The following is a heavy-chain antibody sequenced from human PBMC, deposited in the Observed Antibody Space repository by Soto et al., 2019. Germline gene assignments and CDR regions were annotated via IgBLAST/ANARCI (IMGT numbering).Heavy chain of an antibody. CDR1: GGTFSNYA. Sequence: QVQLVQSGAEVKKPGSSVKVSCKASGGTFSNYAINWVRQAPGQGLEWMGGIIPIFGTANYAQKFQGRVTITADESTSTAYLDLSSLRSEDTAVYYCARPVEMATISRSYLFYWGQGTLVTDSS. D-gene: IGHD5-12*01. CDR2: IIPIFGTA. CDR3: ARPVEMATISRSYLFY. V-gene: IGHV1-69*01. J-gene: IGHJ4*02.